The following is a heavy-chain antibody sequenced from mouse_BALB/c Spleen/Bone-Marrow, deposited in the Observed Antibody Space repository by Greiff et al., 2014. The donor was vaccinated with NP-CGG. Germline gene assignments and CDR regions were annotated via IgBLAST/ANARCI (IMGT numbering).Heavy chain of an antibody. CDR2: IYPYNGGT. CDR3: ARGWLLSWFAY. D-gene: IGHD2-3*01. J-gene: IGHJ3*01. V-gene: IGHV1S29*02. Sequence: EVKLMESGPELVEPGASVKISCKASGYTFTDYNMHWVKQSHGRSLEWIGYIYPYNGGTGYNQKFKSKATLTVDNSSSTAYMELRSLTSEDSAVYYCARGWLLSWFAYWGQGTLVTVSA. CDR1: GYTFTDYN.